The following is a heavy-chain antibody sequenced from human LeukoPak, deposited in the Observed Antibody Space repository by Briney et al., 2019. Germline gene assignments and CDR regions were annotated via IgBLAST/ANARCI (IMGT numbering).Heavy chain of an antibody. J-gene: IGHJ4*02. V-gene: IGHV4-59*01. D-gene: IGHD6-19*01. CDR2: IYYSGST. CDR3: ARAPQQWLIDY. CDR1: GGSISSYY. Sequence: SETLSLTCTVSGGSISSYYWSWIRQPPGKGLEWIGYIYYSGSTNYNPSLKGRVTIPVDTSKNQFSLKLSSVTAADTAVYYCARAPQQWLIDYWGQGTLVTVSS.